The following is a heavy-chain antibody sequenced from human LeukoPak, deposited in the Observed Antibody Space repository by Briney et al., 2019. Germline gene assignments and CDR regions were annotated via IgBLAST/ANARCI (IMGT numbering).Heavy chain of an antibody. J-gene: IGHJ4*02. CDR2: ISSRSSNI. D-gene: IGHD3-9*01. CDR1: GFTFTSYS. Sequence: SGGSLRLSCAASGFTFTSYSMNWVRQAPGKGLEWVSSISSRSSNIYYVDSVKGRFTISRDNAKNPLYLQMNSLRAEDTAVYYCARDTEDYDFLTGYYTRPLDYWGQGTLVTVSS. CDR3: ARDTEDYDFLTGYYTRPLDY. V-gene: IGHV3-21*01.